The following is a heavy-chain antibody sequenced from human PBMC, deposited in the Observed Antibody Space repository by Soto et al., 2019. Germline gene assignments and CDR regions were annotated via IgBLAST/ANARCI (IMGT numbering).Heavy chain of an antibody. J-gene: IGHJ4*02. CDR3: ARHGGHGGNADHLDY. V-gene: IGHV4-39*01. D-gene: IGHD2-15*01. CDR2: IYYSGST. Sequence: PSETLTLTCTVSGGSISSSSNYWGWIRQPPGKGLEWIGSIYYSGSTYYNPSLKSRVTISVDTSKNQFSLKLSSVTAADTAVYYCARHGGHGGNADHLDYWGQGTLVTVSS. CDR1: GGSISSSSNY.